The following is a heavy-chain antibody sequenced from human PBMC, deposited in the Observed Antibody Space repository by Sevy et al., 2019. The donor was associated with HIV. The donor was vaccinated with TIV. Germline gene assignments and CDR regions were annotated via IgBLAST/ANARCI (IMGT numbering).Heavy chain of an antibody. V-gene: IGHV6-1*01. CDR1: GDSVSSNSAA. CDR2: TYYRSKWFN. CDR3: GRARNLGATTGGDAFDI. Sequence: KQSQTISLTFAISGDSVSSNSAAWNWIRQSPSRGLEWLGRTYYRSKWFNDYAVSVKSRITINPDTSKNQFSLQLNSVTPEDTAVYYNGRARNLGATTGGDAFDIWGQGTMVTVSS. D-gene: IGHD1-26*01. J-gene: IGHJ3*02.